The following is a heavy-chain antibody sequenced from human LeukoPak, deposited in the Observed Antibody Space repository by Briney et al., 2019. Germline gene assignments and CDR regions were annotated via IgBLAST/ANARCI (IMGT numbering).Heavy chain of an antibody. CDR1: GYTFTGYY. V-gene: IGHV1-2*04. J-gene: IGHJ4*02. Sequence: ASVKVSCKASGYTFTGYYMHWVRQAPGQGLEWMGWINPNSGGTNYAQKFQGWVTMTRDTSISTAYMELSRLRSDDTAVYYCASKWFCGGDCYYQIDFWGQGTLVTVSS. CDR3: ASKWFCGGDCYYQIDF. D-gene: IGHD2-21*02. CDR2: INPNSGGT.